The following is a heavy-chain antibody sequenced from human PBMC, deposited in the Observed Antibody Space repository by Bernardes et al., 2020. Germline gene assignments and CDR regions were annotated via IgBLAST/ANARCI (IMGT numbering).Heavy chain of an antibody. CDR1: GYTFTSYG. CDR2: ISAYNGNT. D-gene: IGHD2-2*01. CDR3: ARGLGYCSSTRCSPLVLYGMDV. J-gene: IGHJ6*02. Sequence: ASVKDSCKASGYTFTSYGISWVRQAPGQGLEWMGWISAYNGNTNYAQKLQGRVTMTTDTSTSTAYMELRSLRSDDTAVYYCARGLGYCSSTRCSPLVLYGMDVWGQGTTVTVYS. V-gene: IGHV1-18*01.